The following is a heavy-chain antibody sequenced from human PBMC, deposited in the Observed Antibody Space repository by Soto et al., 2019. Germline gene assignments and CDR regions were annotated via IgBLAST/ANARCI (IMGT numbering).Heavy chain of an antibody. D-gene: IGHD3-22*01. CDR3: AGGTRVSMGSGYYPNWFDP. CDR1: GGSFSGYY. CDR2: INHSGST. Sequence: SETLSLTCAVYGGSFSGYYWTWIRQPPGTGLEWIGEINHSGSTNYNPSLKSRVTISVDTSKNQFSLKLTSVTAADTAVYYCAGGTRVSMGSGYYPNWFDPWGQGTLVTVSS. J-gene: IGHJ5*02. V-gene: IGHV4-34*01.